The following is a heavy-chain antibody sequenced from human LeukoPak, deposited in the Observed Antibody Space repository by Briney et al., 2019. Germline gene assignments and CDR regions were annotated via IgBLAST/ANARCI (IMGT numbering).Heavy chain of an antibody. J-gene: IGHJ4*02. CDR2: IGPSGSPI. CDR1: GFTFTDYS. Sequence: PGGSLTLSCAASGFTFTDYSMNWARQAPGKGLEWLSYIGPSGSPIHYADSVKGRFTTPTDSAQNSLYLQMNSLRDEDTALYYCVRDRYYSFDYWGQGTVVTVSS. CDR3: VRDRYYSFDY. V-gene: IGHV3-48*02. D-gene: IGHD1-26*01.